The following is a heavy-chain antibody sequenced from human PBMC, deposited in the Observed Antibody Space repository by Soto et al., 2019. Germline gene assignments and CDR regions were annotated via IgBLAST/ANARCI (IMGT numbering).Heavy chain of an antibody. CDR1: GFTFSSYG. J-gene: IGHJ4*02. D-gene: IGHD3-22*01. CDR2: IWYDGSNK. CDR3: ARAHYYDSSGYSHFDY. V-gene: IGHV3-33*01. Sequence: QVQLVESGGGVVQPGRSLRLSCAASGFTFSSYGMHWVRQAPGKGLEWVTLIWYDGSNKHYADSVKDRFTISRDNSKNTLYLQMNSLRAEDTAVYYCARAHYYDSSGYSHFDYWGQGTLVTVSS.